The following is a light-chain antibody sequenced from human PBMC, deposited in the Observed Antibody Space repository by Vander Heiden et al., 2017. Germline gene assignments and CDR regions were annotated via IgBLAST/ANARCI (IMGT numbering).Light chain of an antibody. Sequence: SDELTRPPSVTVAPGQTARVPCGVNNIGVKSVHWYQQKPGQAPVLVVCDGCDRPSGIPARFSGSRSGHTATLTISRVEAGDEADYYCLIWDSSSDHQVFGTGTQVTVL. J-gene: IGLJ1*01. V-gene: IGLV3-21*02. CDR1: NIGVKS. CDR2: DGC. CDR3: LIWDSSSDHQV.